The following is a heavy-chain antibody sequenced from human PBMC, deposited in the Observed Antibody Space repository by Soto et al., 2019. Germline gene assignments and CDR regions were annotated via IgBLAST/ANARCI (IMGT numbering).Heavy chain of an antibody. J-gene: IGHJ6*02. Sequence: PGESLKISCKGSGYSFTSYWISWVRQMPGKGLDWMWRVDLTDSYTNYSPSFQGHVTISADKSISTAYLQMNSLRAEDTAVYYCARPTVTTDYYYYYGMDVWGQGTTVTVSS. CDR2: VDLTDSYT. V-gene: IGHV5-10-1*01. CDR3: ARPTVTTDYYYYYGMDV. CDR1: GYSFTSYW. D-gene: IGHD4-17*01.